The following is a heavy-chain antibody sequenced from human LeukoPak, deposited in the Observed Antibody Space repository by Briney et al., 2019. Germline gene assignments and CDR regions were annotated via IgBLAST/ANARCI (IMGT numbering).Heavy chain of an antibody. CDR2: INHSGST. J-gene: IGHJ1*01. V-gene: IGHV4-34*01. CDR1: GGSFSGYY. D-gene: IGHD6-19*01. Sequence: PSETLSLTCAVYGGSFSGYYWSWIRQPPGKGLEWIGEINHSGSTNYNPSLKSRVTISVDTSKNQFSLKLSSVTAADTAVYYCARSRYSSGWSGTVKGIHFQHWGQGTLLTVSS. CDR3: ARSRYSSGWSGTVKGIHFQH.